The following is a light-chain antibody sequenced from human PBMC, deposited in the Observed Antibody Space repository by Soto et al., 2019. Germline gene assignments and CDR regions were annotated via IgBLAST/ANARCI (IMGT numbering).Light chain of an antibody. CDR3: CLYTASYSV. CDR1: SSDVGGFDF. V-gene: IGLV2-11*01. CDR2: DAT. Sequence: QSALTQPRSVSGSPGQSVAISCTGTSSDVGGFDFVSWYQQRPGKAPKLMIYDATKRPSGVPDRFSGSKSGDTASLTISGLQAEDEADYYCCLYTASYSVFGGGTKLTVL. J-gene: IGLJ3*02.